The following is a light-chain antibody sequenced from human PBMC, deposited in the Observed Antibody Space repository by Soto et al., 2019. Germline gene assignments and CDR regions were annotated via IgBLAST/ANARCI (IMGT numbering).Light chain of an antibody. CDR3: QQSYSTPLP. Sequence: DIQMTQSPSSLSASVGDRVTITCRASQSISHYLNWYQQKPGKAPHLLIYAASSLQSGVPSRFSGSGSGTDFTLTIRSLQPEDFATYYCQQSYSTPLPFGQGTKVEIK. CDR2: AAS. J-gene: IGKJ1*01. V-gene: IGKV1-39*01. CDR1: QSISHY.